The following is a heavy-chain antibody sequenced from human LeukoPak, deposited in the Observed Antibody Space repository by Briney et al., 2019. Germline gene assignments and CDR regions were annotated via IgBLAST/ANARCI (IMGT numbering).Heavy chain of an antibody. CDR3: AREVGGQVEYSSGWNDAFDI. J-gene: IGHJ3*02. CDR1: GGSFSGYY. V-gene: IGHV4-34*01. Sequence: SETLSLTCAVYGGSFSGYYWSWIRQPPGKGLEWIGEINHSGSTNYNPSLKSRVTISVDTSKNQFSLKLSSVTAADTAVYYCAREVGGQVEYSSGWNDAFDIWGQGTMVTVPS. CDR2: INHSGST. D-gene: IGHD6-19*01.